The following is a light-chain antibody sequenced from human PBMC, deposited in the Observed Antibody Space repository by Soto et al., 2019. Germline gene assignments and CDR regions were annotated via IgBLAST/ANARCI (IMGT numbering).Light chain of an antibody. CDR2: EVN. CDR1: SSDVGGYNY. J-gene: IGLJ1*01. V-gene: IGLV2-8*01. Sequence: QSVLTQPPSASGSPGQSVAISCTGTSSDVGGYNYVSWYQQHPGKAPKLMIYEVNKRPSGVPDRFSGSKSGNTASLTVSGLQAEDEADYYCSSHAGSSKVFGTGTKVTV. CDR3: SSHAGSSKV.